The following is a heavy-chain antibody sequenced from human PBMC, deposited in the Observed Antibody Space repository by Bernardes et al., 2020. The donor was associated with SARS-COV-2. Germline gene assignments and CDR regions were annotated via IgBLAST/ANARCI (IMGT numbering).Heavy chain of an antibody. CDR2: IYYSGST. V-gene: IGHV4-59*01. CDR1: GGSISSYY. J-gene: IGHJ6*03. CDR3: ARGIFHCSSTSCYSFYYYYYMDV. D-gene: IGHD2-2*01. Sequence: SETLSLTCTVSGGSISSYYWSWIRQPPGKGLEWIGYIYYSGSTNYNPSLKSRVTISVDTSKNQFSLKLSSVTAADTAVYYCARGIFHCSSTSCYSFYYYYYMDVWGKGTTVTVSS.